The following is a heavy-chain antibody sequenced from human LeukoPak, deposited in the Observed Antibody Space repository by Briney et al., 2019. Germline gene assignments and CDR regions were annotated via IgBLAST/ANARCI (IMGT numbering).Heavy chain of an antibody. Sequence: GGSLRLSCAASGFTFSSYGMHWVRQAPGKGLEWVAFIRYDGSNKYYADSVKGRFTISRDNSKNTLYLQMNSLRVEDMAVYYCARHHSSGWMGNLDYWGQGTLVSVSS. CDR2: IRYDGSNK. CDR3: ARHHSSGWMGNLDY. D-gene: IGHD6-19*01. J-gene: IGHJ4*02. CDR1: GFTFSSYG. V-gene: IGHV3-30*02.